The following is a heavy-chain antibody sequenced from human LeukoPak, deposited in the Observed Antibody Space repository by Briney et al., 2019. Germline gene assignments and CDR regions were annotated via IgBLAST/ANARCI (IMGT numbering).Heavy chain of an antibody. V-gene: IGHV4-61*02. Sequence: KPSQTLSLTCTVSGGSINSGSHHGHWIRQPAGEGLEWSGRIYASGTNYNPSHTSRVTISVDTSKNQFSLTLSSVTAADTAVYYCAREYRSGYDDKIDYWGQGTLVTVSS. J-gene: IGHJ4*02. CDR2: IYASGT. CDR3: AREYRSGYDDKIDY. CDR1: GGSINSGSHH. D-gene: IGHD3-22*01.